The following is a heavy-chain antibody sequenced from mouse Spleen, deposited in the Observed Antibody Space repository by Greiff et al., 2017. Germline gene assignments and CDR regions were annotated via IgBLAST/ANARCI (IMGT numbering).Heavy chain of an antibody. CDR1: GFTFTDYY. CDR3: ASRGYSNYYFDY. D-gene: IGHD2-5*01. CDR2: IRNKANGYTT. J-gene: IGHJ2*01. Sequence: EVQLVESGGGLVQPGGSLSLSCAASGFTFTDYYMSWVRQPPGKALEWLGFIRNKANGYTTEYSASVKGRFTISRDNSQSILYLQMNALRAEDSATYYCASRGYSNYYFDYWGQGTTLTVSS. V-gene: IGHV7-3*01.